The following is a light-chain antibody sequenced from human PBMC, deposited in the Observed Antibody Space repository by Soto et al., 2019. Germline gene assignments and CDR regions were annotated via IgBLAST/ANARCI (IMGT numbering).Light chain of an antibody. CDR3: QHYNSFPIT. V-gene: IGKV1-5*03. CDR1: QTISSW. Sequence: DIQITQSPSTLSGSVGDRATISCRASQTISSWLAWYQQKPGKAPKLLIYKASTLKSGVPSRFRGSGSGTEFTLTISRLQPDDFATYYCQHYNSFPITFGQGTRLEIK. CDR2: KAS. J-gene: IGKJ5*01.